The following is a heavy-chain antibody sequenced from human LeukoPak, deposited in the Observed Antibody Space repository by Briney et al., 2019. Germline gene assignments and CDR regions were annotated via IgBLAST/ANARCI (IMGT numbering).Heavy chain of an antibody. CDR1: GFIFNNYA. V-gene: IGHV3-23*01. J-gene: IGHJ4*02. CDR2: ISGTGVTT. CDR3: AKDQRFGDLDDY. Sequence: TGRSLRLSCAASGFIFNNYAMSWVRQAPGKGLECVSSISGTGVTTYYADSVKGRFAISRDNSKSTLYLQMTSLRAEDTAVYYCAKDQRFGDLDDYRGQGTLVTVSS. D-gene: IGHD3-10*01.